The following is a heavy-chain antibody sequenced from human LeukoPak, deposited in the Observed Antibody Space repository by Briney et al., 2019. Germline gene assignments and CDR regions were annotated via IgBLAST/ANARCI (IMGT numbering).Heavy chain of an antibody. CDR3: AREGRDYDGSGYYGFDY. Sequence: SETLSLTCIGSGGSITNNYWSWIRQPAGKGLEWIGRFYVGGVTEYNPSLKSRVTVSEDTPKNQFSLRLTSVTAADTAVYYCAREGRDYDGSGYYGFDYWGRGTLVTVSS. V-gene: IGHV4-4*07. J-gene: IGHJ4*02. CDR1: GGSITNNY. CDR2: FYVGGVT. D-gene: IGHD3-22*01.